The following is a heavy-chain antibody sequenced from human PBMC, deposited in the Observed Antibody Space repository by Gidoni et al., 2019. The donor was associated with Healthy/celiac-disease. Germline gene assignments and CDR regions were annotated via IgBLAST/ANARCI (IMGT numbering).Heavy chain of an antibody. J-gene: IGHJ6*02. CDR1: GGSFSGYY. Sequence: CAVYGGSFSGYYWSWIRKPPGKGLEWIGEINHSGSTNYNPSLKSRVTISVDTSKNQFSLKLSSVTAADTAVYYCARGSRLGRGWFGELLGYYYYGMDVWGQGTTVTVSS. D-gene: IGHD3-10*01. CDR2: INHSGST. CDR3: ARGSRLGRGWFGELLGYYYYGMDV. V-gene: IGHV4-34*01.